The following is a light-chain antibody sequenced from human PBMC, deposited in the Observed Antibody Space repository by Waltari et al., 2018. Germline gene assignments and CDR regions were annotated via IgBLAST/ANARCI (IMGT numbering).Light chain of an antibody. Sequence: IQLTQSPSSLSASVGDRVNITCRASQGISNYLAWYQQKSGKAPKLLIYTASTLQSGVPSIFSGRGSGTDFTLTISSLQPEDFATYYCQQLNSYPPTFGGGTKVEIK. CDR3: QQLNSYPPT. V-gene: IGKV1-9*01. J-gene: IGKJ4*01. CDR2: TAS. CDR1: QGISNY.